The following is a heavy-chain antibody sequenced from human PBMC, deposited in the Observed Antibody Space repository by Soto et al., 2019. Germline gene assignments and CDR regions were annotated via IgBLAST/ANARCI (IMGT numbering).Heavy chain of an antibody. CDR1: GITISNYP. Sequence: EVRLVESGGGLVRPGGSLRLSCAASGITISNYPMSWVRQAPGKGLDWVSGISGSGDTTYYADSAKGRFTISKDISKNSLFLQLDSLRVEDSALYFCVKDDGGYPSTAPHWGQGTLGTVSP. J-gene: IGHJ4*02. CDR3: VKDDGGYPSTAPH. V-gene: IGHV3-23*04. CDR2: ISGSGDTT. D-gene: IGHD4-17*01.